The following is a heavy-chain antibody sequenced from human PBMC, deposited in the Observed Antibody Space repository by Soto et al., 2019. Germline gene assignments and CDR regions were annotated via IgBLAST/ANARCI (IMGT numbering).Heavy chain of an antibody. CDR1: GGTFSSYA. D-gene: IGHD3-10*01. V-gene: IGHV1-69*13. J-gene: IGHJ4*02. CDR3: ARGYSYYYGSGSYYPVDY. Sequence: SVKVSCKASGGTFSSYAISWVRQAPGQGLEWMGGIIPIFGTANYAQKFQGRVTITADESTSTAYMELSSLRSEDTAVYYCARGYSYYYGSGSYYPVDYWGQRTLVTVSS. CDR2: IIPIFGTA.